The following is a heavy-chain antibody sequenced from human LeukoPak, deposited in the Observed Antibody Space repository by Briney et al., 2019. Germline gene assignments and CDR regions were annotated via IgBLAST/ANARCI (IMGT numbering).Heavy chain of an antibody. CDR1: GYTFTNND. V-gene: IGHV1-8*01. D-gene: IGHD6-19*01. Sequence: ASVKVSCKASGYTFTNNDINWVRQATGQGIEWMGWVSPDSGDTGYAPNFRGRVTMTTDTSISTAYMELTSLTSEDTAIYYCTRGRAAGDWGQGTLVTVSS. CDR3: TRGRAAGD. CDR2: VSPDSGDT. J-gene: IGHJ4*02.